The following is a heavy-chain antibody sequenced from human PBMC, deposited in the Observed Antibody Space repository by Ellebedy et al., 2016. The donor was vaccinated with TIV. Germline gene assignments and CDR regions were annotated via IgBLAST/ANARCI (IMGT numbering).Heavy chain of an antibody. Sequence: AASVKVSCKASGCTFSSYAISWVRQAPGQGLEWMGGIIPIFGTANYAQKLQGRATMTTDTSTSTAYMELRSLRSDDTAVYYCARTESVVVPADLIDYWGQGTLVTVSS. D-gene: IGHD2-2*01. J-gene: IGHJ4*02. CDR2: IIPIFGTA. CDR3: ARTESVVVPADLIDY. V-gene: IGHV1-69*05. CDR1: GCTFSSYA.